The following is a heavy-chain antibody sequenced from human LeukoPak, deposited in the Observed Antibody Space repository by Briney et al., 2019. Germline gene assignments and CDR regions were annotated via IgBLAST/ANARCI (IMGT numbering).Heavy chain of an antibody. D-gene: IGHD5-24*01. J-gene: IGHJ3*01. V-gene: IGHV3-48*01. Sequence: GGSLRLSCAASGFTFSSYSMNWVRQAPGKGLEWVSYISSSSSTIYYADSVKGRFTISRDNSKNTLYLQMNSLRAEDTAVYYRAKEMATIRAFDFWGQGTMVTVSS. CDR1: GFTFSSYS. CDR3: AKEMATIRAFDF. CDR2: ISSSSSTI.